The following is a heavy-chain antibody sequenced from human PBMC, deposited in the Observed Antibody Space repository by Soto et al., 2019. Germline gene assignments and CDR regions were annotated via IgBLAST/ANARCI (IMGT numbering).Heavy chain of an antibody. D-gene: IGHD6-19*01. Sequence: EVQLVESGGGLVQPGGSLRLSCAASGFTFSSYWMHWVRQAPGKGLVWVSRINSDGSSTNYADSVKGRFTISRDNAKNTLYLQMNRLRAEDTAVYYCARRRGSSGWKTNFDYWGQGTLVTVSS. CDR3: ARRRGSSGWKTNFDY. V-gene: IGHV3-74*01. CDR1: GFTFSSYW. J-gene: IGHJ4*02. CDR2: INSDGSST.